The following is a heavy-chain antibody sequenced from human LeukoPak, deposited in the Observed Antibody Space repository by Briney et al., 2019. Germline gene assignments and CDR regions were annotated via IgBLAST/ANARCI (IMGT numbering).Heavy chain of an antibody. CDR3: ARGAPVYGSGSYLVDY. V-gene: IGHV4-34*01. J-gene: IGHJ4*02. CDR1: GGSFSGYY. D-gene: IGHD3-10*01. CDR2: INHSGST. Sequence: SETLSLTCAVYGGSFSGYYWSWIRQPPGKGLEWIGEINHSGSTNYNPSLKSRVTISVDTSKNQFSLKLSSVTAADTAVYYCARGAPVYGSGSYLVDYWGQGTLVTVSS.